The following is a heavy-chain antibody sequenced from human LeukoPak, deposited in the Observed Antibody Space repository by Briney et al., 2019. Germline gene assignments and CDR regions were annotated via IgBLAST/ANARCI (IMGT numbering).Heavy chain of an antibody. CDR2: INPNSGGT. J-gene: IGHJ1*01. Sequence: ASVEVSCKASGYTFTSYGISWVRQAPGQGLEWMGWINPNSGGTNYAQKFQGRVTMTRDTSISTAYMELSRLISDDTAVYYCARVPYTSGWYEYFQHWGQGTLVTVSS. CDR3: ARVPYTSGWYEYFQH. CDR1: GYTFTSYG. V-gene: IGHV1-2*02. D-gene: IGHD6-19*01.